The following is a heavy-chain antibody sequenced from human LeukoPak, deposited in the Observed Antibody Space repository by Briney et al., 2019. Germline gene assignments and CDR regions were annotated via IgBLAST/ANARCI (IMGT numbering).Heavy chain of an antibody. CDR2: ISSSGSTI. Sequence: GGSLRLSCAASGFTFSDYYMSWIRQAPGKGLEWVSYISSSGSTIYYADSVKGRFTISRDNSQNTLYLQMNSLRAEDTAVYYCAKTGGATNFGPLDSWGQGTLVFVSS. J-gene: IGHJ4*02. CDR1: GFTFSDYY. CDR3: AKTGGATNFGPLDS. D-gene: IGHD1-26*01. V-gene: IGHV3-11*01.